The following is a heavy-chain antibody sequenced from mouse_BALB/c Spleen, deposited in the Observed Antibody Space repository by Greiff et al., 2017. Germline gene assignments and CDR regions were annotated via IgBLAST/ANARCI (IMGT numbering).Heavy chain of an antibody. Sequence: EVLLVESGGGLVKPGGSLKLSCAASGFTFSSYAMSWVRQTPEKRLEWVASISSGGSTYYPDSVKGRFTISRDNARNILYLQMSSLRSEDTAMYYCARGRDYDYDLDYWGQGTTLTVSS. J-gene: IGHJ2*01. V-gene: IGHV5-6-5*01. CDR3: ARGRDYDYDLDY. D-gene: IGHD2-4*01. CDR1: GFTFSSYA. CDR2: ISSGGST.